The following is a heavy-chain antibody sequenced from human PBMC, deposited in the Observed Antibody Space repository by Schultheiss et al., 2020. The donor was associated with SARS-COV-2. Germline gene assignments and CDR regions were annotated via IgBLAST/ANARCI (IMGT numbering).Heavy chain of an antibody. V-gene: IGHV3-33*01. CDR2: IWYDGSNK. CDR3: AREYYYDSSGYYYGAFDI. Sequence: GGSLRLSCAASGFTFSSYGMHWVRQAPGKGLEWVAVIWYDGSNKYYADSVKGRFTISRDNSKNTLYLQMNSLRAEDTAVYYCAREYYYDSSGYYYGAFDIWGQGTMVTVSS. CDR1: GFTFSSYG. J-gene: IGHJ3*02. D-gene: IGHD3-22*01.